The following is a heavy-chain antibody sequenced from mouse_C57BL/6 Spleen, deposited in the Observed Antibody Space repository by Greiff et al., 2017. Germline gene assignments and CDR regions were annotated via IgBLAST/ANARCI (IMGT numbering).Heavy chain of an antibody. CDR3: ARSLYGNYWYFDV. D-gene: IGHD2-1*01. V-gene: IGHV1-72*01. Sequence: QVHVKQPGAELVKPGASVKLSCKASGYTFTSYWMHWVKQRPGRGLEWIGRIDPNSGGTKYNEKFKSKATLTVDKPSSTAYMQLSSLTSEDSAVYYCARSLYGNYWYFDVWGTGTTVTVSS. CDR1: GYTFTSYW. J-gene: IGHJ1*03. CDR2: IDPNSGGT.